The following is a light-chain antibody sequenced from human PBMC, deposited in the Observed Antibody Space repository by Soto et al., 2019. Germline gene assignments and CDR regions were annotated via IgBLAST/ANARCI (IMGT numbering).Light chain of an antibody. CDR1: SSDVGNYNL. CDR2: EGG. J-gene: IGLJ2*01. CDR3: CSFALRSTLL. Sequence: QSALTQPASVSGSPGQSITISCTGTSSDVGNYNLVSWYQQYPGKAPKLMIYEGGKRPSGVSNRFSGSKSGNTASLTISGLQADDEADYYCCSFALRSTLLFGGGTKLTVL. V-gene: IGLV2-23*01.